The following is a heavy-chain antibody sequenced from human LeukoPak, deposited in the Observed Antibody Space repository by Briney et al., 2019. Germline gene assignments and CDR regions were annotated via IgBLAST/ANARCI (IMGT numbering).Heavy chain of an antibody. J-gene: IGHJ4*02. CDR2: IYYSGST. Sequence: SETLSLTCTGSGGSISSYYWSWIRQPPGKGLEWIGYIYYSGSTNYNHSLKSRVTISVDTSKNQFSLKLSSVTAADTAVYYCARLDTAMVTGFDYWGQGTLVTVSS. V-gene: IGHV4-59*01. D-gene: IGHD5-18*01. CDR1: GGSISSYY. CDR3: ARLDTAMVTGFDY.